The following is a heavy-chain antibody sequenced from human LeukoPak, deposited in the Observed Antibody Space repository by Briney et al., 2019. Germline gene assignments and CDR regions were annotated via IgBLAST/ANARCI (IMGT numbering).Heavy chain of an antibody. CDR2: IIPIIGTA. Sequence: SVKVSCKASGGTFSSYAISWVRQAPGQGLEWMGGIIPIIGTANYAQKFQGRVTITADESTSTAYMELSSLRSEDTAVYYCARHYDILTGPLRYWGQGTLVTVSS. CDR1: GGTFSSYA. CDR3: ARHYDILTGPLRY. J-gene: IGHJ4*02. V-gene: IGHV1-69*13. D-gene: IGHD3-9*01.